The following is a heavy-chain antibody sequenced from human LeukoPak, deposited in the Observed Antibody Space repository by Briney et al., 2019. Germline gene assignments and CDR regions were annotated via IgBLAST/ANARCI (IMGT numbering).Heavy chain of an antibody. CDR2: IGGNGGGT. CDR3: ARGVTTVANAPPTN. D-gene: IGHD4-11*01. V-gene: IGHV3-23*01. Sequence: GGSLRLSCAASGFTFSSFPMSWVRQAPGTGLEWVSIIGGNGGGTYYADSVKGRFTISRDNSKNTLYLQMNSLRAEDTAVYYCARGVTTVANAPPTNWGQGTLVTVSS. CDR1: GFTFSSFP. J-gene: IGHJ4*02.